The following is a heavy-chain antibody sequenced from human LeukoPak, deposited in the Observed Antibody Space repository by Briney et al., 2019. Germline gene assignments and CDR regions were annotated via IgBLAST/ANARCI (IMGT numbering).Heavy chain of an antibody. D-gene: IGHD3-3*01. CDR1: GGTFSSYA. V-gene: IGHV1-69*01. J-gene: IGHJ3*02. CDR2: IIPIFGTA. CDR3: ARVEYYDFWSGYYTGVGAFDI. Sequence: ASVKVSCKASGGTFSSYAISWARQAPGQGLEWMGGIIPIFGTADYAQKFQGRVTITADESTSTAYMELSSLRSEDTAVYYCARVEYYDFWSGYYTGVGAFDIWGQGTMVTVSS.